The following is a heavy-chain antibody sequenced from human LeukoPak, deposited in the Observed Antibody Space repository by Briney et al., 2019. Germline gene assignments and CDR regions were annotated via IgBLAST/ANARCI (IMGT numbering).Heavy chain of an antibody. CDR3: ARYSSSWYYYGMDV. D-gene: IGHD6-13*01. CDR1: GGSFSGYY. CDR2: INHSGST. Sequence: KPSETLSLTCAVYGGSFSGYYWSWIRQPPGKGLEWIGEINHSGSTNYNPSLKSRVTISVDTSKNQFSLKLSSVTAADTAVYYCARYSSSWYYYGMDVWGQGTTVTVSS. V-gene: IGHV4-34*01. J-gene: IGHJ6*02.